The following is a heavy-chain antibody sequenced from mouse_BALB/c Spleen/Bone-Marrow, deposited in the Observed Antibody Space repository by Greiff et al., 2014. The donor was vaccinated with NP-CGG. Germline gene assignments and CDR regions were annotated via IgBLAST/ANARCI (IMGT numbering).Heavy chain of an antibody. CDR3: ARPGLNYYASRYFDV. CDR2: INPDSSTI. Sequence: VQLQQPGGGLVQPGGSLKLSCAASGFDFSRYWMSWVRQAPGKGLEWIGEINPDSSTINYTPSLKDKFIISRDNAKNTLYLQMSKVRSEDTALYYCARPGLNYYASRYFDVWGAGTTVTVSS. V-gene: IGHV4-1*02. CDR1: GFDFSRYW. D-gene: IGHD1-1*01. J-gene: IGHJ1*01.